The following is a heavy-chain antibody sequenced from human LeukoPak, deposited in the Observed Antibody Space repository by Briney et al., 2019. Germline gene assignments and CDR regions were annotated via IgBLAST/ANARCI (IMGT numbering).Heavy chain of an antibody. V-gene: IGHV3-23*01. CDR1: GFTFRGYV. Sequence: GGSLRLSCAASGFTFRGYVMTWVRPAPGKGLEWVSSISGSGDGTYYADSVKGRFTISRDNTKNTLYLQIDSLRVDDTAIYYCAKDRQNYYGSGYYFDYWGQGTLVTVSS. CDR2: ISGSGDGT. J-gene: IGHJ4*02. D-gene: IGHD3-10*01. CDR3: AKDRQNYYGSGYYFDY.